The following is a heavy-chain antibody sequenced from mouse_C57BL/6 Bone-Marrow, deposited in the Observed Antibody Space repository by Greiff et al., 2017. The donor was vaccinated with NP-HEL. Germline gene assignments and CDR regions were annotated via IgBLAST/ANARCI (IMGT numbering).Heavy chain of an antibody. V-gene: IGHV1-20*01. J-gene: IGHJ1*03. CDR3: ARIRVITTVVAADWYFDV. D-gene: IGHD1-1*01. Sequence: EVQLQQSGPELVKPGDSVKISCKASGYSFTGYFMNWVMQSHGKSLEWIGRINPYNGDTFYNQKFKGKATLTVDTSSSTAHMELRSLTSEDSAVYYCARIRVITTVVAADWYFDVWGTGTTVTVSS. CDR2: INPYNGDT. CDR1: GYSFTGYF.